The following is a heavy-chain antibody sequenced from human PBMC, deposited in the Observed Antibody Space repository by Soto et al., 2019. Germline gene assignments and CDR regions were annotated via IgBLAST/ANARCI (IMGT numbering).Heavy chain of an antibody. J-gene: IGHJ4*02. Sequence: GGSLRLSCAASGFTFSRYVMNWVRQSPGKGLEWVSVISVSGGISYYADSVKGRFTISRDNSKNALYLQMNSLRAEDTALYYCARGRGVVPAGMVFFDYWGQGTLVTVSS. CDR2: ISVSGGIS. D-gene: IGHD2-2*01. CDR3: ARGRGVVPAGMVFFDY. CDR1: GFTFSRYV. V-gene: IGHV3-23*01.